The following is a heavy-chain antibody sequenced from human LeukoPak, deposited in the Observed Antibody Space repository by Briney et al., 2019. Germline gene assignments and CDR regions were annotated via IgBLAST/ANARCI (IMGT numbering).Heavy chain of an antibody. Sequence: ASVKISCKPSGGTFSNYAVAWVRQAPGQGLGWMGHIIPILGTTSYAPKFQGRVTLTADEVTTTAYMELRSLTSEDTAVYYCTRDPPVASAPGYFDSWGQGSLVTVSS. J-gene: IGHJ4*02. CDR3: TRDPPVASAPGYFDS. D-gene: IGHD2-15*01. CDR1: GGTFSNYA. V-gene: IGHV1-69*11. CDR2: IIPILGTT.